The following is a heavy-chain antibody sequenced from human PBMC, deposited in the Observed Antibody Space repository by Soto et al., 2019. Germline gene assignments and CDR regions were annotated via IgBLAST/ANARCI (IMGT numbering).Heavy chain of an antibody. J-gene: IGHJ4*02. CDR1: GYTFNSAG. V-gene: IGHV1-18*01. Sequence: GFGVKEPGASVRVSCKASGYTFNSAGLAWVRQAPGQGLEWMGWISVDNGDTKYAQKFQGRVTMTTDTSTTTAYMDLRGLKSDATAVFYCARVQSLGYCRSASCYDVFDHWGQGTLVTVSS. CDR2: ISVDNGDT. CDR3: ARVQSLGYCRSASCYDVFDH. D-gene: IGHD2-2*01.